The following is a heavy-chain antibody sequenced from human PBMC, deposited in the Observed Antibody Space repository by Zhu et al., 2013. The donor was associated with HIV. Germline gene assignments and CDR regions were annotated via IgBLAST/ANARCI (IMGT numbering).Heavy chain of an antibody. J-gene: IGHJ5*02. CDR1: GYSFTASY. Sequence: QVHLVQSGAEVKKPGASVKVSCKASGYSFTASYVHWVRQAPGQGLEWMGWINANTGDTNYAQRFQGKITLTRNTSINTAYMELNRLTSDDTAFYYCAKNLERLXLLDTWGQGTLVTVSS. CDR2: INANTGDT. CDR3: AKNLERLXLLDT. D-gene: IGHD3-3*01. V-gene: IGHV1-2*02.